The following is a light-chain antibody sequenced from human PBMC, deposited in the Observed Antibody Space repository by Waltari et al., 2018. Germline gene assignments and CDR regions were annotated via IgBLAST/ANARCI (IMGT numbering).Light chain of an antibody. CDR2: GAS. CDR3: QHYVRLPAT. J-gene: IGKJ1*01. CDR1: QSVGRS. V-gene: IGKV3-20*01. Sequence: EIVLTQSPGTLSLSPGERATLSCRARQSVGRSLAWYQQIPGQAPRLLIYGASSRATGIPDWFSGSGSGTDFSLTISRLEPEDFAVYFCQHYVRLPATFGQGTKVAI.